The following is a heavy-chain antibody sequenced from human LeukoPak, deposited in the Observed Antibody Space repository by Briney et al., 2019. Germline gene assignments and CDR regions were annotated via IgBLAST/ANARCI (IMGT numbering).Heavy chain of an antibody. Sequence: GGSLRLSCAASGFTVSSHYMSWVRQAPGKGLEWVSVIYSGGPTFYADSVKGRFTISRDSSQNTLYLQMNSLRAEDTAVYYCANRWGTQALGNNIDIWGQGTLVTVSS. D-gene: IGHD2-8*02. CDR3: ANRWGTQALGNNIDI. CDR2: IYSGGPT. CDR1: GFTVSSHY. V-gene: IGHV3-53*01. J-gene: IGHJ3*02.